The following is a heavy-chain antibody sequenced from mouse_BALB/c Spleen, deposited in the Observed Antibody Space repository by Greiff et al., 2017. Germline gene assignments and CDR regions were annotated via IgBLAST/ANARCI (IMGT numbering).Heavy chain of an antibody. CDR1: GFTFSSYG. V-gene: IGHV5-6-3*01. CDR3: ARLGGYYFDY. D-gene: IGHD3-3*01. Sequence: EVKLVESGGGLVQPGGSLKLSCAASGFTFSSYGMSWVRQTPDKRLELVATINSNGGSTYYPDSVKGRFTISRDNAKNTLYLQMSSLKSEDTAMYYCARLGGYYFDYWGQGTTLTVSS. CDR2: INSNGGST. J-gene: IGHJ2*01.